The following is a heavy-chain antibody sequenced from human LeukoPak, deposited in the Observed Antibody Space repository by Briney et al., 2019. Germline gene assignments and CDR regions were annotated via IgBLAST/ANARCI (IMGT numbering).Heavy chain of an antibody. Sequence: PGGSLRLSCAASGFTFSSYAMSWVRQAPGKGLEWVSAISGSGGNTYYADSVKGRLTISRDNSKNTLYLQMNSLRAEDTAVYYCARGGEGPLHSSSTSCRHWYFDLWGRGTLVTVSS. CDR1: GFTFSSYA. CDR2: ISGSGGNT. J-gene: IGHJ2*01. D-gene: IGHD2-2*01. CDR3: ARGGEGPLHSSSTSCRHWYFDL. V-gene: IGHV3-23*01.